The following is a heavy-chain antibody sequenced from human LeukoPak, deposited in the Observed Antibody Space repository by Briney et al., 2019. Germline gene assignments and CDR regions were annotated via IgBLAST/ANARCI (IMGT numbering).Heavy chain of an antibody. J-gene: IGHJ2*01. D-gene: IGHD6-13*01. CDR2: ISGSGGST. V-gene: IGHV3-23*01. CDR3: SRAAAGTWYFDL. Sequence: PGGSLRLSCAASGFTFSSYAMSWVRQAPGKGREWVSAISGSGGSTYYADSVKGRFTVSRDNSKNTLYLQMNSLRAEDTAVYYCSRAAAGTWYFDLWGRGTLVTVSS. CDR1: GFTFSSYA.